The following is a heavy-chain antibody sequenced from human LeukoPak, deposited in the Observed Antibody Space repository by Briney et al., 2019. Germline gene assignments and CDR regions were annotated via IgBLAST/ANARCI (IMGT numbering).Heavy chain of an antibody. Sequence: SQTLSLTCVVSSGSISGGAYSWNWIRQTPGKGLEWIGYIYHSGSTYYNPSLKSRVSISVDRSKNQFSLKLSSVTAADTAVYYCARALNTNAIDYWGQGTLVTVSS. V-gene: IGHV4-30-2*01. CDR3: ARALNTNAIDY. CDR2: IYHSGST. D-gene: IGHD2-2*01. CDR1: SGSISGGAYS. J-gene: IGHJ4*02.